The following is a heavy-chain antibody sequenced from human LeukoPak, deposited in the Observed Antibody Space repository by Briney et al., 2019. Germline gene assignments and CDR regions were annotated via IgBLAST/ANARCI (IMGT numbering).Heavy chain of an antibody. Sequence: SQTLSLTCAISGDSVSSNSAAWNWIRQSPSRGLEWLGRTYYRSKWYNDYAVSVKSRITINPDTSKNQFSLQLNPVTPEDTAVYYCARTPGIAVAGPIDYWGQGTLVTVSS. V-gene: IGHV6-1*01. CDR1: GDSVSSNSAA. D-gene: IGHD6-19*01. CDR2: TYYRSKWYN. J-gene: IGHJ4*02. CDR3: ARTPGIAVAGPIDY.